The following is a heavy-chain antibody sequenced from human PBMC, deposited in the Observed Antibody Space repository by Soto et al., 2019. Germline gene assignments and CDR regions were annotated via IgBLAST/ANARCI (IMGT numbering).Heavy chain of an antibody. V-gene: IGHV5-51*01. J-gene: IGHJ4*02. CDR1: GHSFVTQW. CDR2: IYPGDSET. Sequence: PGESLKISCKGSGHSFVTQWIGWVGQMPGKGLEWMGIIYPGDSETKYSPSFQGQVTISADKSISTAYLQWSSLRAEDAAVYYCAKHSESGSRNPYFDYWGQGTLVTVSS. D-gene: IGHD1-26*01. CDR3: AKHSESGSRNPYFDY.